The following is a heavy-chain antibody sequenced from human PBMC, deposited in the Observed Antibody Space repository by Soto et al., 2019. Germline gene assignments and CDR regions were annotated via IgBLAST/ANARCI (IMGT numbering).Heavy chain of an antibody. CDR3: VRDGTKTLRDWFDP. V-gene: IGHV4-4*07. CDR1: GASISGYY. J-gene: IGHJ5*02. D-gene: IGHD1-1*01. CDR2: IYATGTT. Sequence: PSETLSLTCTVSGASISGYYWSWIRKSAGKGLEWIGRIYATGTTDYNPSLKSRVMMSVGTSKKQFSLKLRSVTAADTAVYYCVRDGTKTLRDWFDPWGQGISATVS.